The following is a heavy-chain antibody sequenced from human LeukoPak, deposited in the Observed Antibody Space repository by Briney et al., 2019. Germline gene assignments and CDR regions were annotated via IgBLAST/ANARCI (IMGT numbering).Heavy chain of an antibody. CDR2: IVPIFGTA. CDR3: ARDRYYDSSNYRAFDI. V-gene: IGHV1-69*05. CDR1: GGTFSSYA. D-gene: IGHD3-22*01. J-gene: IGHJ3*02. Sequence: ASVKVSCKASGGTFSSYAISWVRQAPGQGLEWMGGIVPIFGTANYAQKFQGRVTITTDESTSTAYMELSSLTSEDTAVYYCARDRYYDSSNYRAFDIWGQGTMVIVSS.